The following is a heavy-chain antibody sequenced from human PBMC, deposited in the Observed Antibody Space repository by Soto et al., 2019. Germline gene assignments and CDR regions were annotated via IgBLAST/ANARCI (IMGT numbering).Heavy chain of an antibody. J-gene: IGHJ3*02. CDR1: GFTFSDYY. CDR2: ISSSGSTI. CDR3: ARDLYYDFWSGYFGTDAFDI. D-gene: IGHD3-3*01. Sequence: AGGSLRLSCAASGFTFSDYYVSWIRQAPGKGLEWVSYISSSGSTIYYADSVKGRFTISRDNAKNSLYLQMNSLRAEDTAVYYCARDLYYDFWSGYFGTDAFDIWGQGTMVTVSS. V-gene: IGHV3-11*01.